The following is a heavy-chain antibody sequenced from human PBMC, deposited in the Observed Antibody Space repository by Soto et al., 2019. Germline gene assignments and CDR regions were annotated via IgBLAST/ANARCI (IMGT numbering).Heavy chain of an antibody. Sequence: TSEALSLTCAGYGGSFRGYYWSWIRQPPGKGLEGIGELNHSGSTNYHPSLKSRVTISVDTSKNQFSLKLSSVTAADTAVYYCARLVPAARDYGMDVWGQGTTVT. CDR1: GGSFRGYY. D-gene: IGHD2-2*01. CDR3: ARLVPAARDYGMDV. J-gene: IGHJ6*02. CDR2: LNHSGST. V-gene: IGHV4-34*01.